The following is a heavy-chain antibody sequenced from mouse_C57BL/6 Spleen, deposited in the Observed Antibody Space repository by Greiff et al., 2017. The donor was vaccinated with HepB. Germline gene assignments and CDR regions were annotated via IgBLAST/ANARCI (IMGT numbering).Heavy chain of an antibody. CDR1: GYTFTDYY. J-gene: IGHJ3*01. CDR2: INPNNGGT. V-gene: IGHV1-26*01. CDR3: ARYYGREAWFAY. Sequence: VQLQQSGPELVKPGASVKISCKAPGYTFTDYYMNWVKQSHGKSLEWIGDINPNNGGTSYNQKFKGKATLTVDKSSSTAYMELRSLTSEDSAVYYCARYYGREAWFAYWGQGTLVTVSA. D-gene: IGHD1-1*01.